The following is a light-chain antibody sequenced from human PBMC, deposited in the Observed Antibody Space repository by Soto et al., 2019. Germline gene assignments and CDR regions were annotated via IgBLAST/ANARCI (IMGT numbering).Light chain of an antibody. CDR2: GAF. Sequence: ETMLTQSPVTLSLTPGERATLSCRASQGVSSYLAWYQQKPGQAPRLLIYGAFTRATGIPARFSGTGSGTEFTLTISSLQSEDFALYYCPQYNDWPQPFGQVT. J-gene: IGKJ2*01. CDR1: QGVSSY. CDR3: PQYNDWPQP. V-gene: IGKV3-15*01.